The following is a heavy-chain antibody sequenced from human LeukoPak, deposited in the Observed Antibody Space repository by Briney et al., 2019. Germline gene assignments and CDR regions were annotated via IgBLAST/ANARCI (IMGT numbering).Heavy chain of an antibody. CDR2: IKEGGSET. V-gene: IGHV3-7*01. J-gene: IGHJ2*01. Sequence: PGGSLRLSCAASGFIFKKYWMNWVRQVPGKGLECLANIKEGGSETYYADSVKGRFTISRDNPKNLLFLQINSLRVEDTAVYYCARDRSGDWYSSSWYYWYFDLWGRGTLVTVSS. D-gene: IGHD6-13*01. CDR1: GFIFKKYW. CDR3: ARDRSGDWYSSSWYYWYFDL.